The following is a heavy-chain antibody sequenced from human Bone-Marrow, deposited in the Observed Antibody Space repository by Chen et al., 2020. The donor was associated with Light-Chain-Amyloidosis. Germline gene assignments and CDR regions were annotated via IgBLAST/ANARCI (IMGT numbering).Heavy chain of an antibody. CDR1: GYTFPNYW. D-gene: IGHD5-12*01. Sequence: EVQLEQSGPEVKKPGGSLKISCKGSGYTFPNYWIGWVRQMPGKGLEWMGVIYPDDSDASYSPSFEGQVTISADKAITTAYLQWRSLKASDTAMYYCARRRDGYNFDYWGQGTLVTVSS. J-gene: IGHJ4*02. CDR2: IYPDDSDA. V-gene: IGHV5-51*01. CDR3: ARRRDGYNFDY.